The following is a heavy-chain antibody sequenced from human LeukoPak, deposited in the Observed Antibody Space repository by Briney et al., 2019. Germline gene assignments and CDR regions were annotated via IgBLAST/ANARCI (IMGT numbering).Heavy chain of an antibody. Sequence: GGSLRLSCAASGFTFSSYWMSWVRQAPGKGLEWVANIKQDGSEKYYVDSVKGRFTISRDNAKNSLYLQMNSLRAEDTAVYYCARGYYDFWSGYYSPYNWFDPWGQGTLVTVSS. J-gene: IGHJ5*02. V-gene: IGHV3-7*04. CDR1: GFTFSSYW. D-gene: IGHD3-3*01. CDR2: IKQDGSEK. CDR3: ARGYYDFWSGYYSPYNWFDP.